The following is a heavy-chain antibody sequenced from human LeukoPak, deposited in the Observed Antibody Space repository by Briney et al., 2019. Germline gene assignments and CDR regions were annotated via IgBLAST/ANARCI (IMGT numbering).Heavy chain of an antibody. CDR1: GFTFSSYW. V-gene: IGHV3-7*01. CDR3: ARDPQLRYFITDFDY. J-gene: IGHJ4*02. Sequence: GGSLRLSCAASGFTFSSYWMSWVRQAPGKGLEWVANIKQDGSEKYYVDSVKGRFTISRDNAKNSLYLQMNSLRAEDTAVYYCARDPQLRYFITDFDYWGQGTLVTVSS. D-gene: IGHD3-9*01. CDR2: IKQDGSEK.